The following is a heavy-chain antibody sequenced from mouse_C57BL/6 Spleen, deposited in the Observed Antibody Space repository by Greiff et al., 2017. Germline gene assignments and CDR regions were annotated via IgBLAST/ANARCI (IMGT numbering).Heavy chain of an antibody. CDR2: IWSGGST. V-gene: IGHV2-2*01. Sequence: VQLQESGPGLVQPSQSLSITCTVSGFSLTSYGVHWVRQSPGKGLEWLGVIWSGGSTDYNAAFISRLSISKDNSKSQVFFKMNSLQADDTAIYYCARNYFYDGYSSYYFDYWGQGTTLTVSS. D-gene: IGHD2-3*01. CDR3: ARNYFYDGYSSYYFDY. J-gene: IGHJ2*01. CDR1: GFSLTSYG.